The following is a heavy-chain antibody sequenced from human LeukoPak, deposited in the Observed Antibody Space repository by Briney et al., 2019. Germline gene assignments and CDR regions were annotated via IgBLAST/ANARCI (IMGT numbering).Heavy chain of an antibody. V-gene: IGHV3-7*01. Sequence: GGSLRLSCAASGFTFSSYWMSWVRQAPGKGLEWVANIKQDGSEKYYVDSVKGRFTISRDNAKNSLYLQMNSLRAEDTAVYYCARDSTSSWETAFDVWGQGTMVTVSS. D-gene: IGHD1-26*01. CDR2: IKQDGSEK. CDR3: ARDSTSSWETAFDV. J-gene: IGHJ3*01. CDR1: GFTFSSYW.